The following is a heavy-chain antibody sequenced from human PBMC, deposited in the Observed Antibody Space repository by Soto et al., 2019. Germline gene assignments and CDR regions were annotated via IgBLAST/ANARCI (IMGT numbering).Heavy chain of an antibody. CDR1: GHTFTGYY. Sequence: ASVKVSCKASGHTFTGYYMHWVRQAPGQGLEWMGWINPNSGGTNYAQKFQGWVTMTRDTSISTAYVELSRLRSDDTAVYYCGGAPYESVGLFDFWGQGTLVTVPS. CDR3: GGAPYESVGLFDF. CDR2: INPNSGGT. D-gene: IGHD3-22*01. V-gene: IGHV1-2*04. J-gene: IGHJ4*02.